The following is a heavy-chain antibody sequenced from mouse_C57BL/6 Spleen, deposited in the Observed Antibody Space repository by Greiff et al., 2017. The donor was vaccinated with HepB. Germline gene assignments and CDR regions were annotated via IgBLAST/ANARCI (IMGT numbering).Heavy chain of an antibody. CDR1: GFNIKDDY. J-gene: IGHJ1*03. Sequence: VQLQQSGAELVRPGASVKLSCTASGFNIKDDYMHWVKQSPEQGLEWIGWIDPENGDTEYASKFQGKATITADTSSNTAYLQLSSLTSEDTAVYYCTTGTVAAGYFDVWGTGTTVTVSS. V-gene: IGHV14-4*01. CDR3: TTGTVAAGYFDV. D-gene: IGHD1-1*01. CDR2: IDPENGDT.